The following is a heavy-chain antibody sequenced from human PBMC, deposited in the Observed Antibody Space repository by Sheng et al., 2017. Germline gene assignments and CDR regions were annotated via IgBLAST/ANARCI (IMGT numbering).Heavy chain of an antibody. J-gene: IGHJ6*03. Sequence: QVQLVQSGAEVKKPGSSVKVSCKASGGTFSSYAISWVRQAPGQGLEWMGGIIPILGIANYAQKFQGRVTITADKSTSTAYMELSSLRSEDTAVYYCARWEKPIEDYPIGDYYYYYMDVWGKGTTVTVSS. CDR1: GGTFSSYA. D-gene: IGHD1-26*01. CDR3: ARWEKPIEDYPIGDYYYYYMDV. V-gene: IGHV1-69*04. CDR2: IIPILGIA.